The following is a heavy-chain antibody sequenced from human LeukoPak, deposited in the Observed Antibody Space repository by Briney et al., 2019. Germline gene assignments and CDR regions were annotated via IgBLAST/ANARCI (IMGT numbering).Heavy chain of an antibody. J-gene: IGHJ3*02. CDR1: GYTFTSYG. V-gene: IGHV1-18*01. CDR2: ISAYNGNT. D-gene: IGHD3-22*01. Sequence: GASVNVSCKASGYTFTSYGISWVRQAPGHGLEWMGWISAYNGNTNYTQKLQGRVTMTTDTSTSTAYMELRSLRSDDTAVYYCARDSMRIGSLYDSRRDAFDIWGQGTMVTVSS. CDR3: ARDSMRIGSLYDSRRDAFDI.